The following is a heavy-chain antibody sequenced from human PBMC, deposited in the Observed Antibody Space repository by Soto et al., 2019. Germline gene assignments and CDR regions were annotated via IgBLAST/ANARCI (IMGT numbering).Heavy chain of an antibody. CDR2: ISYDGSNK. CDR1: GFTFSSYG. D-gene: IGHD6-19*01. J-gene: IGHJ3*02. V-gene: IGHV3-30*18. Sequence: GSLRLSCAASGFTFSSYGMHWVRQAPGKGLEWVAVISYDGSNKYYADSVKGRFTISRDNSKNTLYLQMNSLRAEDTAVYYCAKDLWAVAPPDAFDIWGQGTMVTVSS. CDR3: AKDLWAVAPPDAFDI.